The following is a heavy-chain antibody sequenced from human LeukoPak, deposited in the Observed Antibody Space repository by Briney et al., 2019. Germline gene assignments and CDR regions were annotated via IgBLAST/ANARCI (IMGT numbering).Heavy chain of an antibody. D-gene: IGHD3-22*01. CDR3: ARALTVVADRNWFDP. V-gene: IGHV1-18*01. Sequence: GASVKVSCKASGYTFTSYGISWVRQAPGQGLEWMGWISAYNGNTNYAQKLQGRVTMTTDTSTSTAYMELRSLRSDDTAVYYCARALTVVADRNWFDPWGQGTLVTVSS. J-gene: IGHJ5*02. CDR2: ISAYNGNT. CDR1: GYTFTSYG.